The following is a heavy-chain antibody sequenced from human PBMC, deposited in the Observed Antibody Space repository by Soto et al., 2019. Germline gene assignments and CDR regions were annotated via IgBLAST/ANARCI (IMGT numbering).Heavy chain of an antibody. D-gene: IGHD1-26*01. CDR1: GGTFSSYS. Sequence: QVQLVQSGAEVKKPGSSVKVSCKASGGTFSSYSINWVRQAPGQGLEWMGEIIPIFGTANYAQKFQGRVTITADESTRTSYMELSSLRSEDTAVYYCARDGGRYSWGIDYWGQGTLVTVSS. J-gene: IGHJ4*02. CDR3: ARDGGRYSWGIDY. CDR2: IIPIFGTA. V-gene: IGHV1-69*01.